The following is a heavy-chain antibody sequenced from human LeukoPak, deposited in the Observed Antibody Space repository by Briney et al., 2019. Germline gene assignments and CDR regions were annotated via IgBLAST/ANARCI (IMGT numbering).Heavy chain of an antibody. CDR1: GYSISSGYY. J-gene: IGHJ4*02. D-gene: IGHD6-13*01. V-gene: IGHV4-38-2*02. CDR3: ARARAAAGTGNFDY. Sequence: PSETLSLTCTVSGYSISSGYYWGWIRQPPGKGLEWIGSSYHSGSTYYNPSLKSRVTISVDTSKNQFSLKLSSVTAADTAVYYCARARAAAGTGNFDYWGQGTLVTVSS. CDR2: SYHSGST.